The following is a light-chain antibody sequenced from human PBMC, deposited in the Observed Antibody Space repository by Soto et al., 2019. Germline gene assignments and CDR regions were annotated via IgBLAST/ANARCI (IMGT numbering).Light chain of an antibody. V-gene: IGKV3-20*01. CDR3: QHFDDSLT. CDR2: GAS. CDR1: QSVDSST. Sequence: EVVLTQSPGTLSLSPGERGTLSCRASQSVDSSTLAWYQQKPGQAPRLLISGASKRATGTPDRFSGSGSGTDFTLTISRLEHEDFAVYYCQHFDDSLTFGGGTKVEIK. J-gene: IGKJ4*01.